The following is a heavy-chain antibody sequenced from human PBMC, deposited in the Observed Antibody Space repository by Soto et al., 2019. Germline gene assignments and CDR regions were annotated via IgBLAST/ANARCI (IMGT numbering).Heavy chain of an antibody. CDR2: IEGDGRST. V-gene: IGHV3-74*01. CDR3: ARHRGGWQLLAHFDL. J-gene: IGHJ1*01. D-gene: IGHD3-9*01. CDR1: GFTFSSYW. Sequence: EVQLVESGGDLVQPGGSLRLSCAASGFTFSSYWMHWVRQGPGKGLEWVSRIEGDGRSTDYAASVKGRYIISRDNAKSPLFLQLNSLRAEDTAVYYGARHRGGWQLLAHFDLWGQGTLVTVSS.